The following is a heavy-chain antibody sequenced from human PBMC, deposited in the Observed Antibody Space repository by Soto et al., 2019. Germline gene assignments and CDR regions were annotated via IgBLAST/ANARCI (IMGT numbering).Heavy chain of an antibody. D-gene: IGHD3-3*01. CDR1: GLTFSDHY. Sequence: EVQLVESGGGLVQPGGSLRLSCAVSGLTFSDHYMDWVHQAPGKGLEWVGRSRNKANSYTTEYAASVKGRFTISRDDSKNSLYLQMDSLKTEDTAVYYCIKSGVGTAFLDYWGQGTLVTVSS. J-gene: IGHJ4*02. V-gene: IGHV3-72*01. CDR3: IKSGVGTAFLDY. CDR2: SRNKANSYTT.